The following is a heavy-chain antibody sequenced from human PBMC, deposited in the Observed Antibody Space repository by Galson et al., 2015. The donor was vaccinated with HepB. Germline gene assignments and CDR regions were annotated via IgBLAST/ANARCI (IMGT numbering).Heavy chain of an antibody. CDR3: AREEGWYKTFDY. D-gene: IGHD6-19*01. V-gene: IGHV3-48*03. Sequence: SLRLSCAASGFTFSSYEMNWVRQAPGKGLEWVSYISSSGSTIYYADSVKGRFTISRDNAKNSLYLQMNSLRAEDTAVYYCAREEGWYKTFDYWGQGTLVTVSS. J-gene: IGHJ4*02. CDR1: GFTFSSYE. CDR2: ISSSGSTI.